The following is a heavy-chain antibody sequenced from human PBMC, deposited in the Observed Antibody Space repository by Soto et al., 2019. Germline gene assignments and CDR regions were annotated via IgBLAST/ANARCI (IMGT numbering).Heavy chain of an antibody. CDR2: IWYDGNNK. CDR3: VRDDVPAAAGPYYHYALDV. CDR1: GFVFSRFG. D-gene: IGHD6-13*01. Sequence: QVQLVESGGGVVQPGESLRLACEASGFVFSRFGMHWVRQAPGKGLEWVAGIWYDGNNKYYGDSVKGRFTISRDNPKNTGYLQMSRLGVDDTAVYYCVRDDVPAAAGPYYHYALDVWGQGTTVTVSS. J-gene: IGHJ6*02. V-gene: IGHV3-33*08.